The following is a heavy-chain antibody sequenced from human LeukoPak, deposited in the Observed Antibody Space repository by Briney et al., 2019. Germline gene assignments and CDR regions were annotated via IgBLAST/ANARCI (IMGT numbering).Heavy chain of an antibody. V-gene: IGHV4-4*07. CDR2: IYTSGST. CDR3: ARRGILTGYHDAFDI. J-gene: IGHJ3*02. Sequence: PSETLPLTCTVSGGSISSYYWSWIRQPAGKGLVWIGRIYTSGSTNYNPSLKSRVTISVDTSKNQFSLKLSSVTAADTAVFYCARRGILTGYHDAFDIWGQGTMVTVSS. CDR1: GGSISSYY. D-gene: IGHD3-9*01.